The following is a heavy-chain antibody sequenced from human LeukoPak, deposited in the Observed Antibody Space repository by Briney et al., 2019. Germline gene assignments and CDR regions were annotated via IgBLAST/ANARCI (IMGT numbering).Heavy chain of an antibody. D-gene: IGHD2-2*01. J-gene: IGHJ3*02. CDR3: ASGSWSSRSPYAFDI. CDR1: GGSISSYY. CDR2: IYTSGST. Sequence: SETLSLTCTVSGGSISSYYWSWIRQPAGKGLEWIGRIYTSGSTNYNPSLKSRVTMSVDTSKNQFSLKLSSVTAADTAVYYCASGSWSSRSPYAFDIWGQGSMVTVSS. V-gene: IGHV4-4*07.